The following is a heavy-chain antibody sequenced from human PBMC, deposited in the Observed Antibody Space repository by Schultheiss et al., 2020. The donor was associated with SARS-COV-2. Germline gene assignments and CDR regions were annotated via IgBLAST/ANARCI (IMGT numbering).Heavy chain of an antibody. CDR2: IYTSGST. V-gene: IGHV4-61*02. Sequence: LRLSCTVSGGSVSSGPYYWSWIRQPPGKGLEWIGRIYTSGSTNYNPSLKSRVTMSVDTSKNQFSLKLSSVTAADTAVYYCARDDQGPLSGIFDYWGQGTLVTVSS. CDR3: ARDDQGPLSGIFDY. D-gene: IGHD3-10*01. J-gene: IGHJ4*02. CDR1: GGSVSSGPYY.